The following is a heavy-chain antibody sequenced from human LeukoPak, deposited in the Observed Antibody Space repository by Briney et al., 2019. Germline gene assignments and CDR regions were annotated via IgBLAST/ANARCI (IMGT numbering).Heavy chain of an antibody. CDR3: TTDSSGYYEGYFDY. J-gene: IGHJ4*02. CDR2: IESKTDGGTT. Sequence: GGSLRLSCAASGFTFSNAWMSWVRQAPGKGLEWVGRIESKTDGGTTDYAAPVKGRFTISRDDSKNTLYLQMNSLKTEDTAVYYCTTDSSGYYEGYFDYWGQGTLVTVSS. CDR1: GFTFSNAW. D-gene: IGHD3-22*01. V-gene: IGHV3-15*04.